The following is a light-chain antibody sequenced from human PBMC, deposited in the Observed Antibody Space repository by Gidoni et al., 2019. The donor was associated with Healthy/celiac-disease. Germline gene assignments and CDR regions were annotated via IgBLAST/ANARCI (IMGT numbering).Light chain of an antibody. CDR2: DAS. CDR1: QDISNY. CDR3: QQYDNLPALT. Sequence: DLQMTQSPSSLSASVGDRVTITHQASQDISNYLTWYQQKPGKAPKLLIYDASNLETGVPSRFSGSGSGTDFTFTISSLQPEDIATYYCQQYDNLPALTFGGGTKVEIK. J-gene: IGKJ4*01. V-gene: IGKV1-33*01.